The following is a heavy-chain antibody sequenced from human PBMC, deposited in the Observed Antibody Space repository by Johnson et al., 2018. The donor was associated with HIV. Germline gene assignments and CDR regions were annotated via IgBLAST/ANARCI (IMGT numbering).Heavy chain of an antibody. Sequence: QVQLVESGGGVVQPGRSLRLSCVVSGFTFSTYAMDWVRQAPGKGLEWVAVISYDGGNKYYADSVKGRFTISRDNSKDTLYLQMNSLRAEDTAVYYCARERYGSQAIDGFDIWGQGTMVTVSS. CDR2: ISYDGGNK. CDR3: ARERYGSQAIDGFDI. D-gene: IGHD2-15*01. CDR1: GFTFSTYA. J-gene: IGHJ3*02. V-gene: IGHV3-30-3*01.